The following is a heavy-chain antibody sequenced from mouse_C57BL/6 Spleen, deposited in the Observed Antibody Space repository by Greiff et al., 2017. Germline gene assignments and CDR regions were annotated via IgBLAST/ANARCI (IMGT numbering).Heavy chain of an antibody. D-gene: IGHD2-3*01. CDR3: ARGGLLPY. CDR2: IYPRDGST. CDR1: GYTFTSYD. J-gene: IGHJ2*01. V-gene: IGHV1-85*01. Sequence: VQVVESGPELVKPGASVKLSCKASGYTFTSYDINWVKHRPGQGLEWIGWIYPRDGSTKYNEKFKGKATLTVDTSSSTAYMELHSLTSEDSAVYFCARGGLLPYWGQGTTLTVSS.